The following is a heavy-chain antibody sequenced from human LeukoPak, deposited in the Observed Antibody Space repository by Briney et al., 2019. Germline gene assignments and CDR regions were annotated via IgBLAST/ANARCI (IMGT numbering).Heavy chain of an antibody. J-gene: IGHJ6*03. D-gene: IGHD4-11*01. V-gene: IGHV3-21*06. CDR3: ARVKMGATVTTFHYYCMDV. CDR1: GFTFSSYS. CDR2: VTSSSSHI. Sequence: GGSLRLSCEASGFTFSSYSMDWVRQAPGKGLERVSSVTSSSSHIYYADSVKGRFTISRDNAKNSVYLQMNSLRAEDTAVYYCARVKMGATVTTFHYYCMDVWGVGTTVTVSS.